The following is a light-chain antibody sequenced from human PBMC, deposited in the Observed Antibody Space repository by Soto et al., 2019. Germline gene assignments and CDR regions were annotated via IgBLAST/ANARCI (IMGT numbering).Light chain of an antibody. Sequence: QSVLTQPASVSGSPGQSIAISCTGTSSDVGGYNYVSWYQQHPGKAPKLMIYDVSDRPSGVSNRFSGSKSGNTASLTISGLQAEDEADYYCNSFTSSSTLYVFGTGTQLTVL. J-gene: IGLJ1*01. CDR2: DVS. V-gene: IGLV2-14*01. CDR1: SSDVGGYNY. CDR3: NSFTSSSTLYV.